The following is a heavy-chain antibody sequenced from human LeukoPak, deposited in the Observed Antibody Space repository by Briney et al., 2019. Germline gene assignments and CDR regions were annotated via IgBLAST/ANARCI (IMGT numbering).Heavy chain of an antibody. CDR2: ISGSGGST. CDR3: AKAPRGQWSSDY. J-gene: IGHJ4*02. D-gene: IGHD6-19*01. CDR1: GFTFSDYY. V-gene: IGHV3-23*01. Sequence: GGSLRLSCAASGFTFSDYYMSWIRQAPGKGLEWVSTISGSGGSTYYADSVKGRFTISRDNSKNTLYLQMNSLRAEDTAVYYCAKAPRGQWSSDYWGQGTLVTVSS.